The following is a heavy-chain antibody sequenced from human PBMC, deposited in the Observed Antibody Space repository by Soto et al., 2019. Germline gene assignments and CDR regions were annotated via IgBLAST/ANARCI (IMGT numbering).Heavy chain of an antibody. Sequence: SVKGSCKASGGTLSSYAISWVRQAPGQGLEWMGGIIPIFGTANYAQKFQGRVTITADESTSTAYMELSSLRSEDTAVYYCAATNPELYNYFDHWGQGTLVTVSS. CDR1: GGTLSSYA. V-gene: IGHV1-69*13. CDR2: IIPIFGTA. CDR3: AATNPELYNYFDH. J-gene: IGHJ4*02. D-gene: IGHD2-8*01.